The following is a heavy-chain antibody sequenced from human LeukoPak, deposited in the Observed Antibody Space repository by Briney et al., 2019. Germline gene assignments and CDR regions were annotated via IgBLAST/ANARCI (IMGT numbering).Heavy chain of an antibody. CDR1: GFTVSSNY. CDR2: FYSGGTT. J-gene: IGHJ4*02. D-gene: IGHD4-17*01. Sequence: GGSLRLSCAASGFTVSSNYMSWVRQAPGKGLEWASVFYSGGTTYYADSVKGRFTISRDSSKNTLYLQMNNLRADDTAMYFCARTSTVLKPFDYWGQGTLVTVSS. CDR3: ARTSTVLKPFDY. V-gene: IGHV3-53*01.